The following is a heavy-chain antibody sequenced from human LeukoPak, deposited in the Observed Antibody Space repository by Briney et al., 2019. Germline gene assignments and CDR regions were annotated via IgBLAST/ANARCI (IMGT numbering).Heavy chain of an antibody. CDR3: ARGLYYYGSGSYSSPPWYYYYGMDV. CDR2: ISHSGST. Sequence: SETLSLTCAVYGGSFSGYYWSWIRQPPGKGLEWIGEISHSGSTNYNPSLRSRVTISVDTSKNQFSLKLSSVTAADTAVYYCARGLYYYGSGSYSSPPWYYYYGMDVWGKGTTVTVSS. J-gene: IGHJ6*04. V-gene: IGHV4-34*01. CDR1: GGSFSGYY. D-gene: IGHD3-10*01.